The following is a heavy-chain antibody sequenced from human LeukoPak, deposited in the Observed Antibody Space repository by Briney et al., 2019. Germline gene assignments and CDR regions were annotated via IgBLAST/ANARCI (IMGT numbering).Heavy chain of an antibody. CDR2: VRDGGGST. Sequence: PGGSLRLSCAASGFTFSSYAMNWVRQAPGRGLDWVSAVRDGGGSTSYADSVKGRFTISRDNSKNTLYLQMNSLRAEDTALYYCAKASMDSGSYYNLPFDYWGQGTLVTVSS. CDR3: AKASMDSGSYYNLPFDY. D-gene: IGHD3-10*01. V-gene: IGHV3-23*01. J-gene: IGHJ4*02. CDR1: GFTFSSYA.